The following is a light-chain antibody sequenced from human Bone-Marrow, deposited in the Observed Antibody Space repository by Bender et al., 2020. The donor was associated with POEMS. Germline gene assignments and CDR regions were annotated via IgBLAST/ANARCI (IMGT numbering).Light chain of an antibody. J-gene: IGLJ3*02. Sequence: QSVLTQPPSASGTPGQRVIISCSGSSSNIGSQIVNWYQQFPGTAPKLLLYGNDQRPSGVPGRFSGSKSDTSASLAISGLRSEEEGDYYCATWDDSLSGWVFGGGTKLTVL. V-gene: IGLV1-47*02. CDR2: GND. CDR3: ATWDDSLSGWV. CDR1: SSNIGSQI.